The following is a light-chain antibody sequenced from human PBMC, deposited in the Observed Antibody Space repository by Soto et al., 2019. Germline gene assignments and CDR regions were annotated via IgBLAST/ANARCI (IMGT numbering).Light chain of an antibody. J-gene: IGLJ1*01. CDR2: ANN. Sequence: QSVLTQPPSVSGAPGQRVTISCTGSSSNIGAGYDVHWYQQLPGTAPKLLIYANNNRPSGVPDRFAGSKSGTSVSLAITGLQSDAEADYYCQSYDSSLSGYVFGTGTKVTVL. V-gene: IGLV1-40*01. CDR1: SSNIGAGYD. CDR3: QSYDSSLSGYV.